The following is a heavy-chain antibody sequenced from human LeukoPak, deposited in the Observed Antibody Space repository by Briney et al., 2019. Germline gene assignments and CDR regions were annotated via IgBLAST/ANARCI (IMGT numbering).Heavy chain of an antibody. CDR1: GGSISYYY. D-gene: IGHD1-26*01. CDR3: ARERSPGSYYDAFDI. CDR2: IYYSGST. Sequence: SETLSLTCTVSGGSISYYYWSCIRQPPGKGLEWTGYIYYSGSTNYNPSLKSRVTISVDTSKNQFSLKLSSVTAADTAVYYCARERSPGSYYDAFDIWGQGTMVTVSS. V-gene: IGHV4-59*01. J-gene: IGHJ3*02.